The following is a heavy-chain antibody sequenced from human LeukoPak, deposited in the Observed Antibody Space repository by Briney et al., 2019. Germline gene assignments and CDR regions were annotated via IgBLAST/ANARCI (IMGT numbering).Heavy chain of an antibody. CDR2: VHLDGRT. J-gene: IGHJ4*02. CDR3: AREGGFYRPLYY. D-gene: IGHD3-3*01. Sequence: PSGTLSLTCAVSGGSVSSTNWWTWFRQPPGKGLEWIGEVHLDGRTNYNPSLTGRLTMSVDLYENHISLKLTSVTAAHTAVYYCAREGGFYRPLYYSGQGPLVTGSS. CDR1: GGSVSSTNW. V-gene: IGHV4-4*02.